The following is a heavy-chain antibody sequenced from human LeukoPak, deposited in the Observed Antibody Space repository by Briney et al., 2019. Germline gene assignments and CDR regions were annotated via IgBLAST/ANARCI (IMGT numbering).Heavy chain of an antibody. V-gene: IGHV1-69*10. J-gene: IGHJ4*02. CDR2: IIPILGIA. Sequence: VKVSCKASGGTFSSYAISWVRQAPGQGLEWMGRIIPILGIANYAQKFQGRVTITADKSTSTAYMELSSLRSEDTAVYYCARDLTQWELLLYWGQGTLVTVSS. CDR1: GGTFSSYA. D-gene: IGHD1-26*01. CDR3: ARDLTQWELLLY.